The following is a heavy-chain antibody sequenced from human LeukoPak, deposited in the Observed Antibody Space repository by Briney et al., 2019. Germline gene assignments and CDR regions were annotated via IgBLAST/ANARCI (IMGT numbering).Heavy chain of an antibody. J-gene: IGHJ4*02. CDR1: GFTVSRNY. Sequence: PGGSLRLSCAASGFTVSRNYMSWVRQAPGKGLEWVSVIYSGGRTYYADSVKGRFTISRDNSKNTLYLQMNSLRAEDTAVYYCVRGPSGYHNTGGQGTLVTVSS. CDR2: IYSGGRT. D-gene: IGHD5-12*01. V-gene: IGHV3-66*01. CDR3: VRGPSGYHNT.